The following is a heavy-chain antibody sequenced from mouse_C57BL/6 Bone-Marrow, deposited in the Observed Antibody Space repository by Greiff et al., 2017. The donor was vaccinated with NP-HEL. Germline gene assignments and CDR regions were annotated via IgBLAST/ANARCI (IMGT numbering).Heavy chain of an antibody. CDR1: GFTFSNYW. Sequence: EVKLVESGGGLVQPGGSMKLSCVASGFTFSNYWMNWVRQSPEKGLEWVAQIRLKSDNYATHYAESVKGRFTISRDDSKSSVYLQMNNLRAEDTGIYYCTATVVAYYLDYWGQGTTLTVSS. D-gene: IGHD1-1*01. V-gene: IGHV6-3*01. CDR3: TATVVAYYLDY. J-gene: IGHJ2*01. CDR2: IRLKSDNYAT.